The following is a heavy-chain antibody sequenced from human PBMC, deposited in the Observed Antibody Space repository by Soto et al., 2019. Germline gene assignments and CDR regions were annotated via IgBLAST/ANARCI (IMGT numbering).Heavy chain of an antibody. D-gene: IGHD2-15*01. J-gene: IGHJ5*02. Sequence: SETLSLTCTVSGGSISSYYWSCIRQPPGKGLEWIVYIYYSGSNNYNPSLKSRVTISVDTSKNQFPLKLSSVTAADTAVYYCARDRGYCSGGSCDNWFEPWGQGTMVTVSS. CDR3: ARDRGYCSGGSCDNWFEP. CDR1: GGSISSYY. V-gene: IGHV4-59*01. CDR2: IYYSGSN.